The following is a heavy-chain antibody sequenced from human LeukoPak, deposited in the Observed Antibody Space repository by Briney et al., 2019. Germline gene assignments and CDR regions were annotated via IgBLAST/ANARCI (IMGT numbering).Heavy chain of an antibody. J-gene: IGHJ4*02. CDR2: IYTSGST. CDR1: GGSISSYY. V-gene: IGHV4-4*07. CDR3: ARRRYYDSSGYNPTYYFDY. Sequence: SETLSLTCTVSGGSISSYYWSWIRQPAGKGLEWIGRIYTSGSTNYNPSLQSRVTISVDISKKQFSLRLTSVTAADTAVYYCARRRYYDSSGYNPTYYFDYWGQGILVTVSS. D-gene: IGHD3-22*01.